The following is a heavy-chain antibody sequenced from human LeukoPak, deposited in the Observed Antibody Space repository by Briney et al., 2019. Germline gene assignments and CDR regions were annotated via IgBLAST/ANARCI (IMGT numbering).Heavy chain of an antibody. D-gene: IGHD2-8*01. J-gene: IGHJ5*02. Sequence: PSETLSLTCTVSGYSISSGYCWGWIRQSPGKGLEWIGSIHHSGSTYYNPSLKSRVTISVDTSKNQFSLKLSSVTAADTAVYYCARVLRKPNAGWFDPWDQGTLVTVSS. CDR2: IHHSGST. V-gene: IGHV4-38-2*02. CDR3: ARVLRKPNAGWFDP. CDR1: GYSISSGYC.